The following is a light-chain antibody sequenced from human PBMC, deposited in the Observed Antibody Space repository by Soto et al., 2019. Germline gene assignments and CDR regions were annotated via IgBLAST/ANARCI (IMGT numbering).Light chain of an antibody. CDR2: EVN. CDR1: SSDIGGYDY. Sequence: QSVLTQPPSASGSPGQSVTISCTGTSSDIGGYDYVSWYQQHPGKAPKLIIYEVNKRPSGVPDRFSGSKSGNTASLTVSGLQAEDEADYYCVAWDDSLSGLVFGTGTKLTVL. J-gene: IGLJ1*01. CDR3: VAWDDSLSGLV. V-gene: IGLV2-8*01.